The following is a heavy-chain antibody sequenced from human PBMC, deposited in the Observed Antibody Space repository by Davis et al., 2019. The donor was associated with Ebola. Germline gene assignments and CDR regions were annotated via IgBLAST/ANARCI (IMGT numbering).Heavy chain of an antibody. V-gene: IGHV3-21*01. CDR1: GFTFSSYA. D-gene: IGHD5-24*01. CDR2: ISSRSNYI. J-gene: IGHJ4*02. CDR3: ARAQEMATNVPGY. Sequence: GESLKISCAASGFTFSSYAMSWVRQAPGKGLEWVSSISSRSNYIYYADSLKGRFTISRDNAKNSVYLEMNSLRAEDTAVYYCARAQEMATNVPGYWGQGTVVIVSS.